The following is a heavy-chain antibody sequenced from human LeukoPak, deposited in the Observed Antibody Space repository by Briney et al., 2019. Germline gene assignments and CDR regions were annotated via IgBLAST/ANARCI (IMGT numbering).Heavy chain of an antibody. V-gene: IGHV1-2*02. CDR2: INPNSGGT. Sequence: ASVKVSCKASGYTFTGYYMHWVRQAPGQGLEWMGWINPNSGGTNYAQKFQGRVTMTRDTSISTAYMELSRLRSDDTAVYYCARTLGYCSSTSCYSGYFDYWGQGTLVTVSS. CDR1: GYTFTGYY. CDR3: ARTLGYCSSTSCYSGYFDY. J-gene: IGHJ4*02. D-gene: IGHD2-2*01.